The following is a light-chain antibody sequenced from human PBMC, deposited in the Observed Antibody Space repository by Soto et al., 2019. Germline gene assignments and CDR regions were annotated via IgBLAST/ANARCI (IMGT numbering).Light chain of an antibody. J-gene: IGKJ4*01. V-gene: IGKV3-20*01. CDR1: QPVFIRY. CDR2: GAS. Sequence: ETVLTQSPGTLSLSPGERATLSCRASQPVFIRYLARYQQKPAQAPRLLIYGASTRATGIPDRFSGSGSGTDFTLTVSRLEPEDFAVYYCQQFGDSLTFGGGTKVDIK. CDR3: QQFGDSLT.